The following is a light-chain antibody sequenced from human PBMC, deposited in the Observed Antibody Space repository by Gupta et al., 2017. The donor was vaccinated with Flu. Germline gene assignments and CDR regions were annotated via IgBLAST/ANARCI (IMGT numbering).Light chain of an antibody. J-gene: IGKJ2*03. Sequence: FNHGAPASTSCTASPRGLYSHGRYYLYSYSKLPGQPPWIVIYELLHWLSGAPATFSGSGSGTYFTLKISRVEAEDVGVYFCMQSIQTPYSFGQGTRLEIK. CDR3: MQSIQTPYS. CDR1: PRGLYSHGRYY. CDR2: ELL. V-gene: IGKV2D-29*01.